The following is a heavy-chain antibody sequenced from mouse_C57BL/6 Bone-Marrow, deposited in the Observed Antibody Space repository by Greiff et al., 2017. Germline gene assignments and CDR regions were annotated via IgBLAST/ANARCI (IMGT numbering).Heavy chain of an antibody. V-gene: IGHV3-6*01. CDR2: ISYDGSN. CDR3: SACFDY. Sequence: EVKLMESGPGLVKPSQSLSLTCSVTGYSITSGYYWNWIRQFPGNKLEWMGYISYDGSNNYNPSLKNRISITRDTSKNQFFLKLNSVTTEDTATYYCSACFDYWGQGTTLTVSS. J-gene: IGHJ2*01. D-gene: IGHD6-1*01. CDR1: GYSITSGYY.